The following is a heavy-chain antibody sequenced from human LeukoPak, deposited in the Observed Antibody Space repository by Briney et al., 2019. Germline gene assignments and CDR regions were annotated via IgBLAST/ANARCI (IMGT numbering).Heavy chain of an antibody. D-gene: IGHD2-2*01. Sequence: SETLSLTCTVSGGSISSGSYYWSWIRQPPGKGLEWIGRIYTSGSTNYNPSLKSRVTISVDTSKNQFSLKLSSVTAADTAVYYCARVRLGYCSSTSCYDAFDIWGQGTMVTVSS. CDR3: ARVRLGYCSSTSCYDAFDI. V-gene: IGHV4-61*02. CDR2: IYTSGST. CDR1: GGSISSGSYY. J-gene: IGHJ3*02.